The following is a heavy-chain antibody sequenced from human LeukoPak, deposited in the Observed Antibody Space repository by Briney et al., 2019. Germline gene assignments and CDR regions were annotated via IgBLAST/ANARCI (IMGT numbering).Heavy chain of an antibody. J-gene: IGHJ3*02. Sequence: ASVKVSCKASGYTFTSYDINWVRQATEQGLEWMGWMNPNSGNTGYAQKFQGRVTMTRNTSISTAYMELSSLRSEDTAVYYCARVSPRFDAFDIWGQGTMVTVSS. V-gene: IGHV1-8*01. CDR3: ARVSPRFDAFDI. CDR1: GYTFTSYD. CDR2: MNPNSGNT.